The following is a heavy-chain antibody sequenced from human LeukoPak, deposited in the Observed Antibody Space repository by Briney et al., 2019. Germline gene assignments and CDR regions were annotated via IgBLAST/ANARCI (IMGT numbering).Heavy chain of an antibody. CDR3: TRPAGDYARGGFDI. V-gene: IGHV3-33*01. CDR2: IWYDGNSK. Sequence: PGRSLRLSCAASGFTFSSYGMHWVRQAPGKGLEWVAVIWYDGNSKYYADSVKGRFTISRDNSRSTLYLQMNSLRADDSAMYYCTRPAGDYARGGFDIWGQGTLVTV. J-gene: IGHJ3*02. CDR1: GFTFSSYG. D-gene: IGHD4-17*01.